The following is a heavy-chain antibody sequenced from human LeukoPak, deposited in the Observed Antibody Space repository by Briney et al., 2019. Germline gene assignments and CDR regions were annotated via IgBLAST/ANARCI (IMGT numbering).Heavy chain of an antibody. CDR3: ARDPPRSPYYDFWSGYYRGDAFDI. J-gene: IGHJ3*02. CDR1: GGSISSGSYY. D-gene: IGHD3-3*01. CDR2: IYTSGST. V-gene: IGHV4-61*02. Sequence: SQTLSLTCTVSGGSISSGSYYWSWIRQPAGKGLEWIGRIYTSGSTNYNPPLKSRVTMSVDTSKNQFSLKLSSVTAADTAVYYCARDPPRSPYYDFWSGYYRGDAFDIWGQGTMVTVSS.